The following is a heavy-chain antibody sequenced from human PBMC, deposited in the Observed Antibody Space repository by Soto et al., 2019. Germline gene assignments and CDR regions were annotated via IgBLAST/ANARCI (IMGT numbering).Heavy chain of an antibody. J-gene: IGHJ6*02. Sequence: GALRLSCAASGFTFSGSAMHWVRQASGKGLEWVGRMRSKVNSYATAYAASVKGRFTISRDDSKNTAYLQMNSLKTEDTAVYYCTTREGHYGDYYYYGMDVWGQGTTVTVSS. CDR1: GFTFSGSA. D-gene: IGHD4-17*01. CDR3: TTREGHYGDYYYYGMDV. CDR2: MRSKVNSYAT. V-gene: IGHV3-73*01.